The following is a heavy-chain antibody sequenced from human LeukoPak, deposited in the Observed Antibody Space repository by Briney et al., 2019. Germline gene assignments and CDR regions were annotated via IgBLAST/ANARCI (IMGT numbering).Heavy chain of an antibody. Sequence: HGESLKISCKGSGYTFTNFWIAWVRQMPGKGLEWMGSIYPGDSDTRYRPSFQGLVTISADKSIATAYLQWSSLKASDTAVYFCARLADTTYWGQGTLVTVSS. CDR3: ARLADTTY. D-gene: IGHD1-26*01. CDR1: GYTFTNFW. CDR2: IYPGDSDT. J-gene: IGHJ4*02. V-gene: IGHV5-51*01.